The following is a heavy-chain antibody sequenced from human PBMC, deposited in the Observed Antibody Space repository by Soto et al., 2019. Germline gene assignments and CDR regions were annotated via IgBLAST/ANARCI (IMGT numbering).Heavy chain of an antibody. V-gene: IGHV4-59*01. D-gene: IGHD3-16*01. CDR1: GGSISSYY. J-gene: IGHJ5*01. CDR2: IFYSGST. CDR3: ASMIVDPVLSFDS. Sequence: QVQLQESGPGLVKPSETLSLTCTVSGGSISSYYWSWIRQPPGKGLEWIGFIFYSGSTSYNPSLKSRVTISIDTSGYQFSLKLNSVTAADAALYYGASMIVDPVLSFDSWCQGTLVAVSS.